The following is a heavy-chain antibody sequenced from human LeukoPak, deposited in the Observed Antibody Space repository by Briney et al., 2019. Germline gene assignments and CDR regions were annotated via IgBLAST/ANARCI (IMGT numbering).Heavy chain of an antibody. CDR3: AKGPRSYDFWSGYYVADAFDI. J-gene: IGHJ3*02. V-gene: IGHV3-23*01. CDR2: ISSSGGST. Sequence: GGSLRLSCAASGFTFSSYAMSWVRQAPGKGLEWVSAISSSGGSTYYADSVKGRFTISRDNSKDTLYLQMNSLRAEDTAVYYCAKGPRSYDFWSGYYVADAFDIWGQGTMVTVAS. CDR1: GFTFSSYA. D-gene: IGHD3-3*01.